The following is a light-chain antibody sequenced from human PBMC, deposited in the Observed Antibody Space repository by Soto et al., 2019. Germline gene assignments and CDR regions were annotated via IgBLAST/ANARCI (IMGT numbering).Light chain of an antibody. CDR3: QSYDSSLSGWV. Sequence: QSVLTQPPSVSGAPGQRVTISCTGSSSNIGAGYDVHWYQQLPGTVPKLLIYGNSNRPSGVPDRFSGSKSGTSASLSITGLQAEDEADYYCQSYDSSLSGWVFGGWTKLTVL. J-gene: IGLJ3*02. V-gene: IGLV1-40*01. CDR1: SSNIGAGYD. CDR2: GNS.